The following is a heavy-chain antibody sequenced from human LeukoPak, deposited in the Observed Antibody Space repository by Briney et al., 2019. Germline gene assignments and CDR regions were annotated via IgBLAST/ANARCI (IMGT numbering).Heavy chain of an antibody. Sequence: GGSLRLSCAASGFTFSSCAMSWVRQAPGKGLEWVSGISGSGATTYYADSVKDRFTISRDNSKNTLYLQTNSLRAEDTAVYYCAKGIRGVYLTGFDFWGQGTLVTVSS. CDR2: ISGSGATT. CDR3: AKGIRGVYLTGFDF. D-gene: IGHD3-10*01. V-gene: IGHV3-23*01. CDR1: GFTFSSCA. J-gene: IGHJ4*02.